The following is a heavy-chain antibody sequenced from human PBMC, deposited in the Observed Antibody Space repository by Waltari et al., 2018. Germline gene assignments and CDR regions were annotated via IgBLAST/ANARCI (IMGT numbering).Heavy chain of an antibody. CDR2: IYYSWST. CDR3: ARDGDYDFGYYGMDV. Sequence: QVQLQESGPGLVKHSETLSLTCTVSGGSISSYYWSWIRQPPGKGLEWIWYIYYSWSTNYNPSLKSRVTISLDKSKNQFSLKLSSVTAADTAVYYCARDGDYDFGYYGMDVWGQGTTVTVSS. D-gene: IGHD3-3*01. J-gene: IGHJ6*02. CDR1: GGSISSYY. V-gene: IGHV4-59*01.